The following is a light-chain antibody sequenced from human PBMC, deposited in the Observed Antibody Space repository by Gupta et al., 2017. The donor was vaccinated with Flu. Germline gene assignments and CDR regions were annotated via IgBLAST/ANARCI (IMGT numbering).Light chain of an antibody. Sequence: QLVLTQSPSASAFLGASVKLTCTLRSGHSSYAIAWHQQQPEKGPRYLMKLNSDGSHSKGDGIPDRFSGSSSGAERYLTISSLQSEDEADYYCQTWGTGIWVFGGGTKLTVL. J-gene: IGLJ3*02. CDR3: QTWGTGIWV. V-gene: IGLV4-69*01. CDR1: SGHSSYA. CDR2: LNSDGSH.